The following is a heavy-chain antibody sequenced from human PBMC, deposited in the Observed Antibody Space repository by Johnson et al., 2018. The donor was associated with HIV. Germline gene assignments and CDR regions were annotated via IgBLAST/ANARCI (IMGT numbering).Heavy chain of an antibody. CDR2: ISYDGSNK. Sequence: QVQLVESGGGAVQPGRSLRLYCAVSEFTVTNYAMHWVRLAPGKGLQWVAVISYDGSNKYYADSVKGRFPISSDNSKNTLYLQMNSLRAEDTAVYYCARDPHYYDSSGYLGRAFDIWGQGTMVTVSS. J-gene: IGHJ3*02. CDR3: ARDPHYYDSSGYLGRAFDI. V-gene: IGHV3-30-3*01. D-gene: IGHD3-22*01. CDR1: EFTVTNYA.